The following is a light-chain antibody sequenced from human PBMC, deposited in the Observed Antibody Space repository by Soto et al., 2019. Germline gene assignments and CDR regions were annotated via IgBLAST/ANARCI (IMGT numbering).Light chain of an antibody. CDR3: SSYTSSSTLPYV. CDR1: SSDVGGYNY. Sequence: QSVLTQPASVSGSPGQSITISCTGTSSDVGGYNYVSWYQQHPGKAPKLMIYEVSNRPSGVSNRFSGSKSGNTASLTITGLQQEDDAAYYCSSYTSSSTLPYVFGSGTKLTVL. J-gene: IGLJ1*01. CDR2: EVS. V-gene: IGLV2-14*01.